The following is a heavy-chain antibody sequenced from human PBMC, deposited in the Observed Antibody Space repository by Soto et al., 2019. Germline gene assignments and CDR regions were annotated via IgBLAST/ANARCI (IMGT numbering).Heavy chain of an antibody. CDR3: ARQSAKYYYGSGRFDP. Sequence: PGESLKISCKGSGYSFTSYCISWVRQMPGKGLEWMGRIDPSDSYTNYSPSFQGHVTISADKSISTAYLQWSSLKASDTAMYYCARQSAKYYYGSGRFDPWGQGTLVTVSS. V-gene: IGHV5-10-1*01. CDR2: IDPSDSYT. D-gene: IGHD3-10*01. CDR1: GYSFTSYC. J-gene: IGHJ5*02.